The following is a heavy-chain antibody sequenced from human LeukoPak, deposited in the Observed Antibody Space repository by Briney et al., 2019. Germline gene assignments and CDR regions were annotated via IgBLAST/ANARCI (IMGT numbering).Heavy chain of an antibody. D-gene: IGHD3-22*01. CDR3: ARDSSGSKALDY. J-gene: IGHJ4*02. Sequence: SETLSLTCTVSGGSISSYYWSWIRPPAGKGLEWIGRIYTSGSTNYNPSLKSRVTMSVDTSMNQFSLKLSSVTAADTAVYYCARDSSGSKALDYWGQGTLVTVSS. CDR1: GGSISSYY. CDR2: IYTSGST. V-gene: IGHV4-4*07.